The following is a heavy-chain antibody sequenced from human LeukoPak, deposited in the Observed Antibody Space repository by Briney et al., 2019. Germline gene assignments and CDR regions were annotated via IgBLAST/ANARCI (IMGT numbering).Heavy chain of an antibody. CDR3: ARGRVLPPYYYDSSGVFDY. D-gene: IGHD3-22*01. J-gene: IGHJ4*02. Sequence: GGSLRLSCAASGFTFDDYGMSWVRQAPGKGLEWVSGINWNGGSTGYADSVKGRFTISRDNAKNSLYLQMNSLRAEDTALYYCARGRVLPPYYYDSSGVFDYWGQGTLVTVSS. V-gene: IGHV3-20*04. CDR1: GFTFDDYG. CDR2: INWNGGST.